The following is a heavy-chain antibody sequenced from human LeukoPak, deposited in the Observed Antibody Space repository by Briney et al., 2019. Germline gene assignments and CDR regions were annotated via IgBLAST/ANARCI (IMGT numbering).Heavy chain of an antibody. Sequence: GGSLRLSCAASGFTFSSYGMSWVRQAPGKGLEWVSAISGSGGSTYYADSVKGRFTISRDNSKNTLYLQMNSLRAEDTAVYYCAKDYGGSGWYFYAFDIWGQGTMVTVSS. J-gene: IGHJ3*02. CDR1: GFTFSSYG. D-gene: IGHD6-19*01. CDR3: AKDYGGSGWYFYAFDI. CDR2: ISGSGGST. V-gene: IGHV3-23*01.